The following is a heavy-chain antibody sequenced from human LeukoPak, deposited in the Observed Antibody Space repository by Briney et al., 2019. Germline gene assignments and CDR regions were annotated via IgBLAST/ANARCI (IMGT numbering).Heavy chain of an antibody. CDR1: GDSVSSNNAA. J-gene: IGHJ2*01. CDR3: ARDHSMHFDL. V-gene: IGHV6-1*01. Sequence: SQILSLTCAISGDSVSSNNAAWNWIRQSPPGGLEWLGRTYYGSKWFNDYAESVKSRITINADTSKNQFSLQLNSVTPEDTAVYYCARDHSMHFDLWDRGTLVTVSS. CDR2: TYYGSKWFN.